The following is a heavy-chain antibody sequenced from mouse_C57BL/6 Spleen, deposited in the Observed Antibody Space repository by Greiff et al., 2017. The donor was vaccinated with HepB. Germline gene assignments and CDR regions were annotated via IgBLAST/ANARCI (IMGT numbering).Heavy chain of an antibody. Sequence: VQLKESGPGLVAPSQSLSITCTVSGFSLTSYGVHWVRQPPGKGLEWLVVIWSDGSTTYNSALKSRLSISKDNSKSQVFLKMNSLQTDDTAMYYCARHDGYDGNWFAYWGQGTLVTVSA. D-gene: IGHD2-1*01. CDR2: IWSDGST. CDR1: GFSLTSYG. CDR3: ARHDGYDGNWFAY. J-gene: IGHJ3*01. V-gene: IGHV2-6-1*01.